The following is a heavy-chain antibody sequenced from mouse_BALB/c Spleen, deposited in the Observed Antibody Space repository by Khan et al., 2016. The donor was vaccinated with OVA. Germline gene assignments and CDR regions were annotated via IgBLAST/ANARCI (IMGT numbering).Heavy chain of an antibody. CDR1: GYTFTSYV. J-gene: IGHJ2*01. V-gene: IGHV1S136*01. Sequence: MQLEESGPELVKPGASVKMSCKASGYTFTSYVMHWVKQKPGQGLEWIGYINPYNDGTKYNEKFKGKATLTSDKSSSTAYMELSSLTSEDSAVYYCARDTTWDYFDYWGQGTTLTVSS. CDR2: INPYNDGT. CDR3: ARDTTWDYFDY. D-gene: IGHD1-1*01.